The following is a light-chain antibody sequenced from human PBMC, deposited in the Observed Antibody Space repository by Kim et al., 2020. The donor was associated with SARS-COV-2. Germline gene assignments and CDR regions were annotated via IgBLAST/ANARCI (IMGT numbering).Light chain of an antibody. V-gene: IGKV1-39*01. Sequence: IQLTQSPSSLSASVGDRVTITCRASQDISRYLNWYQQKPGKAPNLLIYTSSTTHSGGPSRFTGSGSGTDFTLTISSLQPEDFATYYCQQTYNAPRTFGQGTKVDIK. J-gene: IGKJ1*01. CDR3: QQTYNAPRT. CDR1: QDISRY. CDR2: TSS.